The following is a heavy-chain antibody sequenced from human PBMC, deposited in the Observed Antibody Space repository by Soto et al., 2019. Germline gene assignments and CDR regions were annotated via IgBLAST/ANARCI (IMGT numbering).Heavy chain of an antibody. CDR3: ARALYYYGSGSYYNRGFDY. J-gene: IGHJ4*02. D-gene: IGHD3-10*01. V-gene: IGHV1-18*01. CDR1: GYTFTSYG. Sequence: ASVQVSCKASGYTFTSYGISWVRQSPGQGLEWMGWISAYNGKTNYAQKLQGRVTMTTDKSTSTAYMELRSLRSDDTAVYYCARALYYYGSGSYYNRGFDYWGQGTLVTVSS. CDR2: ISAYNGKT.